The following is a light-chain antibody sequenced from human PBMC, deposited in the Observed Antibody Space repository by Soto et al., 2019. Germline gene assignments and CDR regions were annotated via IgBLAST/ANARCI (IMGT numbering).Light chain of an antibody. CDR1: PSVGTY. CDR2: GAS. CDR3: QQYDNLPPWT. Sequence: EIVMTQSPATLSVSPGERATLSCKASPSVGTYLAWYQQTPGQAPRLLIYGASTRATGVPARFSGGGSGTEFTLTISSLQSEDFAIYHCQQYDNLPPWTFGQGTKVEIK. V-gene: IGKV3-15*01. J-gene: IGKJ1*01.